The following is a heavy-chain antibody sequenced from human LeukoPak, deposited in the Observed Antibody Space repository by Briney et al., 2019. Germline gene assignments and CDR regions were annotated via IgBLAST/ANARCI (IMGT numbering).Heavy chain of an antibody. J-gene: IGHJ4*02. CDR3: AREAYSSAYYFDY. Sequence: XSVKVSCKASGYTFTSYAMNWVRQAPGQGLEWMGWINTNTGNPSYARGFTGRFVFSLDTSVSTAYLQISSLKAEDTAVYYCAREAYSSAYYFDYWGQGTLVTVSS. D-gene: IGHD5-18*01. V-gene: IGHV7-4-1*02. CDR2: INTNTGNP. CDR1: GYTFTSYA.